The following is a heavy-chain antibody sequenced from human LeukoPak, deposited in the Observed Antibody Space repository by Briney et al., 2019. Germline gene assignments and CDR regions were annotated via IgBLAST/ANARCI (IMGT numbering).Heavy chain of an antibody. CDR1: GFTFSSYW. CDR3: AKAGLTTVTTRHFDY. J-gene: IGHJ4*02. CDR2: INSDGSST. Sequence: GGSLRLSCAASGFTFSSYWMHWVRQAPGKGLVWVSRINSDGSSTSYADSVKGRFTISRDNSKDTLYLQMNSLRAEDTAVYYCAKAGLTTVTTRHFDYWGQGTLVTVSS. D-gene: IGHD4-17*01. V-gene: IGHV3-74*01.